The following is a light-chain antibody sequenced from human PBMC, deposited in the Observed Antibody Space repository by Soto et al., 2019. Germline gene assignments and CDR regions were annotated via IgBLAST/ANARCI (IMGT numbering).Light chain of an antibody. CDR2: RTA. Sequence: DIQMTQSPSNLSASVGDTVSITCRASQTISAYLAWYQHKPGKPPKLLIHRTATLESGVTPRFSGSASGTAFTRNISGLQPDDFAVYFWQQYAGYLLTFGGGTKVTI. CDR1: QTISAY. CDR3: QQYAGYLLT. J-gene: IGKJ4*01. V-gene: IGKV1-5*03.